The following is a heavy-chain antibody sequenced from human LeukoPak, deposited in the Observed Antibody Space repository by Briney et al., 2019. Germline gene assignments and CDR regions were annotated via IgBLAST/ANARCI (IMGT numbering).Heavy chain of an antibody. CDR1: GFTFSSFS. V-gene: IGHV3-7*03. D-gene: IGHD5-24*01. CDR2: IMQDGSEK. J-gene: IGHJ4*02. Sequence: GGSLRLSCAASGFTFSSFSMSWVRQAPGKGLEWVANIMQDGSEKYYVDSVKGRFTISRDNAKNSLYLQMDSLRAEDTAIDYCAKSGYNRFDYWGQGTLVTVSS. CDR3: AKSGYNRFDY.